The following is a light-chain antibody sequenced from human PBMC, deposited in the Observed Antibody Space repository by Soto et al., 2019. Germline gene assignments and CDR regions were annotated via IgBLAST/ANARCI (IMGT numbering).Light chain of an antibody. J-gene: IGKJ5*01. CDR2: DAS. CDR3: QQRSNWPPFT. Sequence: DIVLTPSPSTLSLSHRERATLSCMASQSVSRYLAWYQQKPGQAPRLLIYDASNRATGIPARFSGSGSGTDFSLTITRLEPEDFAVYYCQQRSNWPPFTVGQGTRLEIK. CDR1: QSVSRY. V-gene: IGKV3-11*01.